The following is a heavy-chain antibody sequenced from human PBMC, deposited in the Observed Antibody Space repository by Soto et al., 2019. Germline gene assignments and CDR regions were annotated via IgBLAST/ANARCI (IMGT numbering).Heavy chain of an antibody. Sequence: LSCAASGFTFSSYAMSWVRQAPGKGLEWVSAISGSGGSTYYADSVKGRFTISRDNSKNTLYLQMNSLRAEDTAVYYCAKSITPYYDFWSGYYRYYYYGMDVWGQGTTVTVSS. J-gene: IGHJ6*02. D-gene: IGHD3-3*01. CDR3: AKSITPYYDFWSGYYRYYYYGMDV. V-gene: IGHV3-23*01. CDR2: ISGSGGST. CDR1: GFTFSSYA.